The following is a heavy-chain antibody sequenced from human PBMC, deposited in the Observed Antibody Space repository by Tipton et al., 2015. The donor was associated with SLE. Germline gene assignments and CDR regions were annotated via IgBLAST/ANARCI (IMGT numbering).Heavy chain of an antibody. J-gene: IGHJ4*02. CDR1: DDSISGYY. Sequence: GLVKPSETLSLTCTVSDDSISGYYWSWIRQPPGKGLEWIGYIGHSGSTNYNPSLNSRVTMSIDTSKNQFSLKLTSVTAADTAVYYCARQLGWGDPFAFDYWGQGTLVTVSS. CDR2: IGHSGST. CDR3: ARQLGWGDPFAFDY. V-gene: IGHV4-59*08. D-gene: IGHD2-21*02.